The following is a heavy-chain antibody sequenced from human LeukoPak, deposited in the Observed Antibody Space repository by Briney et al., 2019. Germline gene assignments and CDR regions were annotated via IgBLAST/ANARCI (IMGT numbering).Heavy chain of an antibody. J-gene: IGHJ4*02. CDR1: GFTFSSYS. CDR2: ISSSSSTT. CDR3: AREGKEGTGVDY. Sequence: GGSLRLSCAASGFTFSSYSMNWVRQAPGKGLEWVSSISSSSSTTYYADSVKGRFTISRDNAKNSLYLQMNSLRAEDTAVYYCAREGKEGTGVDYSGQGTLDTVSS. D-gene: IGHD2-8*01. V-gene: IGHV3-48*01.